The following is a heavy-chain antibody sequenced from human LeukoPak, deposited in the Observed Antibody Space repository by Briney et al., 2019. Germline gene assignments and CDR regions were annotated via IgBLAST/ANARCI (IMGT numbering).Heavy chain of an antibody. CDR1: GFTFSSYE. CDR2: INSRGNTM. D-gene: IGHD1-20*01. V-gene: IGHV3-48*03. Sequence: GGSLRLSCAASGFTFSSYEMNWVRQAPGKGLEWVSYINSRGNTMNYADSVKGRFTISRDNAKNSLYLQMNSLRAEDAAVYYCARDFNWTPDYWGQGTLVTVSS. CDR3: ARDFNWTPDY. J-gene: IGHJ4*02.